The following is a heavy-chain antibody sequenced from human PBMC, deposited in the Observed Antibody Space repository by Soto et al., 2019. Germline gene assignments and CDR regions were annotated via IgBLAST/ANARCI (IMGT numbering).Heavy chain of an antibody. CDR1: GFTFNNYG. J-gene: IGHJ3*01. V-gene: IGHV3-23*01. CDR2: ITGGTRTT. Sequence: EVQLLESGGCLAQPGGSLRLSCAASGFTFNNYGMNWVRQAPGKGLEWVSAITGGTRTTYYADSVKGRFTISRDNANSAMYLQMDSLRAEETAVDYCARPFSTDYQGGGCDVWGRGKMVTVSS. D-gene: IGHD3-16*01. CDR3: ARPFSTDYQGGGCDV.